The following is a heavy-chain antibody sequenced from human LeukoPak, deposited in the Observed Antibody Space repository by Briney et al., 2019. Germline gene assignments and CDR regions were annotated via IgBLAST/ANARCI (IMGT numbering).Heavy chain of an antibody. Sequence: PGGSLRLPCAASGFTFSDYYMSWIRQAPGKGLEWVSYISSSGSTIYYADSVKGRFTISRDNAKNSLYLQMNSLRAEDTAVYYCARIRQQLVPRFDYWGQGTLVTVSS. J-gene: IGHJ4*02. D-gene: IGHD6-13*01. V-gene: IGHV3-11*04. CDR2: ISSSGSTI. CDR3: ARIRQQLVPRFDY. CDR1: GFTFSDYY.